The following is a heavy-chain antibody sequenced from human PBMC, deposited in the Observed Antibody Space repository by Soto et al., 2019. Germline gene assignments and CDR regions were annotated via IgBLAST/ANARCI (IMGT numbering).Heavy chain of an antibody. CDR1: GFTFSSYA. V-gene: IGHV3-30-3*01. Sequence: QVQLVESGGGVVQPGRSLRLSCAASGFTFSSYAMHWVRQAPGKGLEWVAVISYDGSNKYYADSVKGRFTISRDNSKNTLYLQMNSLRAEDTAVYYCSRDGRSYSWGDDYWGQGTLVTVSS. CDR3: SRDGRSYSWGDDY. D-gene: IGHD1-26*01. CDR2: ISYDGSNK. J-gene: IGHJ4*02.